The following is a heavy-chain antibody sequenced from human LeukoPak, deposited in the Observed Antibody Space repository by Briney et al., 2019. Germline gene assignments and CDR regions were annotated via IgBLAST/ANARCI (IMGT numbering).Heavy chain of an antibody. CDR3: ARGDYYDSSGYGIDY. CDR2: IIPIFGTA. D-gene: IGHD3-22*01. V-gene: IGHV1-69*05. J-gene: IGHJ4*02. Sequence: SVKVSCKASGGTFSSYAISWVRQAPGQGLEWMGRIIPIFGTANYAQEFQGRVTITTDESTSTAYMELSSLRSEDTAVYYCARGDYYDSSGYGIDYWGQGTLVTVSS. CDR1: GGTFSSYA.